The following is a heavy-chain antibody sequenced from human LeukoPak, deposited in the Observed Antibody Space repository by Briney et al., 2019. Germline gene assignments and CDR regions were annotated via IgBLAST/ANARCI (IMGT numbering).Heavy chain of an antibody. D-gene: IGHD3-22*01. CDR2: ISYDGSNK. CDR1: GFTFSSYG. Sequence: PGGSLRLSCAASGFTFSSYGMHWVRQAPGKGLEWVAVISYDGSNKYYADSVKGRFTISRDNSKNTLYLQMNSLRAEDTAVYYCAKGDYYDSSGPSDYWGQGTLVTVSS. CDR3: AKGDYYDSSGPSDY. V-gene: IGHV3-30*18. J-gene: IGHJ4*02.